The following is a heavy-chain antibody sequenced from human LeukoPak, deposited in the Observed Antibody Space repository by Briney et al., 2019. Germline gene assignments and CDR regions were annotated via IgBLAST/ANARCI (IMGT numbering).Heavy chain of an antibody. CDR1: GFTFSSYA. CDR2: ISSSSSYI. CDR3: ARDRVASGIAVAGTSDY. J-gene: IGHJ4*02. V-gene: IGHV3-21*01. D-gene: IGHD6-19*01. Sequence: GGSLRLSCAASGFTFSSYAMSWVRQAPGKGLEWVSSISSSSSYIYYADSVKGRFTISRDNAKNSLYLQMNSLRAEDTAVYYCARDRVASGIAVAGTSDYWGQGTLVTVSS.